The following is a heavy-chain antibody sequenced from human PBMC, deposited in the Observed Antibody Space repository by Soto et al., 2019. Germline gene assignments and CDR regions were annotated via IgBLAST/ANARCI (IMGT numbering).Heavy chain of an antibody. CDR1: GYTFTGYY. CDR2: INPNSGDT. J-gene: IGHJ4*02. V-gene: IGHV1-2*02. Sequence: QVQLVQSGAEVKKPGASVKVSCKTSGYTFTGYYIHWVRQAPGQGLEWMALINPNSGDTNYGHKFQGRVTLTRDTSINTVYMEVTSLRFDDTAVYYCAVAGLRFEYWGECTLVTVFS. CDR3: AVAGLRFEY. D-gene: IGHD6-19*01.